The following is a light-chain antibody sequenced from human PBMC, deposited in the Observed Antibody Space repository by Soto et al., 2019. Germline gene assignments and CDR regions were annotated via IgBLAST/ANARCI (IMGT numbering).Light chain of an antibody. V-gene: IGKV3-11*01. Sequence: EVVLTQSPATLSLSPGETATLSRRTSQSVSRYLAWYQQKPGQAPRLLIYGVSNRATGIPARFSGSGSGTDFTLTISSLQSEDFTVYYCQQYNNWPRTFGQGTKVDIK. CDR3: QQYNNWPRT. J-gene: IGKJ1*01. CDR2: GVS. CDR1: QSVSRY.